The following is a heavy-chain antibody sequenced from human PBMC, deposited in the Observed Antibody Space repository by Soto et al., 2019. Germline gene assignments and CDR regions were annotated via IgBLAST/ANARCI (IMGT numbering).Heavy chain of an antibody. CDR1: GFTVSSNY. D-gene: IGHD3-3*01. CDR3: ARAKPYYDFWSGHTFDY. J-gene: IGHJ4*02. CDR2: IYSGGST. V-gene: IGHV3-53*01. Sequence: EVQLVESGGGLIQPGGSLRLSCAASGFTVSSNYMSWVRQAPGKGLEWVSVIYSGGSTYYADSVKGQFTISRNNSKNTLYLQRNSLRAEGTAVYYCARAKPYYDFWSGHTFDYWGQGTLVTVSS.